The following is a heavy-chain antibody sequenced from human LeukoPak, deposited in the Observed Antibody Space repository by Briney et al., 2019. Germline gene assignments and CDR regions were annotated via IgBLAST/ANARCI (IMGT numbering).Heavy chain of an antibody. CDR2: LSSSGGST. D-gene: IGHD6-19*01. V-gene: IGHV3-23*01. J-gene: IGHJ4*02. CDR1: GFTFGSYD. CDR3: VKAEFAEQWLAPFDN. Sequence: EGSLRLSCAASGFTFGSYDMYWVRQAPGKGLEWVSGLSSSGGSTYYADSVKGRFTISRDNPKNTLYLQMNSLRADDTAVYYCVKAEFAEQWLAPFDNWGQGTLVTVSS.